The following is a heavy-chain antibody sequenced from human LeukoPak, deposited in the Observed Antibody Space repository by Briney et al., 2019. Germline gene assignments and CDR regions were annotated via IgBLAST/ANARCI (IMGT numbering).Heavy chain of an antibody. D-gene: IGHD3-3*01. J-gene: IGHJ3*02. Sequence: SETLSPTCTVSGASITSYYWNWIRQPPGKGLEWIGYIYYSGSTNYNPSLKSRVTISVDTSKNQLSLDLTSVAAADTAVYYCARDLSQVGVVTLGASDIWGQGTMVTVSS. CDR1: GASITSYY. CDR2: IYYSGST. V-gene: IGHV4-59*01. CDR3: ARDLSQVGVVTLGASDI.